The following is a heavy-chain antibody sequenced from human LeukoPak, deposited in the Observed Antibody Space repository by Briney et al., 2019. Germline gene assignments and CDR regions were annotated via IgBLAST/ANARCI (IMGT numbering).Heavy chain of an antibody. CDR2: INHSGST. D-gene: IGHD3-16*02. Sequence: SETLSLTCAVYGGSFSGYYWSWIRQPPGKGLEWIGEINHSGSTNYNPSLKSRVTISVDTSKNQFSLKLSSVTAADTAVYYCARDPSTYRYFDYWGQGTLVTVSS. CDR1: GGSFSGYY. V-gene: IGHV4-34*01. CDR3: ARDPSTYRYFDY. J-gene: IGHJ4*02.